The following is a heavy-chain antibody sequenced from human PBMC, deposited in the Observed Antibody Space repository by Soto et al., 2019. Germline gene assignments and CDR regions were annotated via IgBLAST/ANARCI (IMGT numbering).Heavy chain of an antibody. D-gene: IGHD3-10*01. CDR1: EGTFNSYT. J-gene: IGHJ4*02. Sequence: QVQLVQSGAEVKKPGSSVKVSCTASEGTFNSYTLSWVRQAPGQGLEWMGRVIPMLGMADFAQKFQGRVMITADKSPSTAYMVLSSLRSDDTGLYYCATNYGSGSTHFDYWGQGTQITVSS. CDR3: ATNYGSGSTHFDY. CDR2: VIPMLGMA. V-gene: IGHV1-69*02.